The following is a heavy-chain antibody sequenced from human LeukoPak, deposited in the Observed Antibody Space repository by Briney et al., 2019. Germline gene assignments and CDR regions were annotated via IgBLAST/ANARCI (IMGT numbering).Heavy chain of an antibody. J-gene: IGHJ4*02. D-gene: IGHD2-21*02. V-gene: IGHV3-21*01. CDR2: ISSSSSYI. CDR1: GFTFSSYS. Sequence: GGSLRLSCAASGFTFSSYSMNWVRQAPGKGLEWVSSISSSSSYIYYADSVKGRFTISRDNAKNSLYLQKNSLRAEDAAVYYCAREGVTAHPFDYWGQGTLVTVSS. CDR3: AREGVTAHPFDY.